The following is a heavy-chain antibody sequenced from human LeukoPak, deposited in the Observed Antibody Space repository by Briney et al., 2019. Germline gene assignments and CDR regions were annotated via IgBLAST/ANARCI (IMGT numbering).Heavy chain of an antibody. D-gene: IGHD3-22*01. CDR3: AKDHRITMIVRT. CDR2: ISGSGGST. Sequence: GGSLRLSCAASGFTFSSYAMSWVRQAPGRGLEWVSAISGSGGSTYYADSVKGRFTISRDNSKNTLYLQMNSLRAEDTAVYYCAKDHRITMIVRTWGQGTLVTVSS. J-gene: IGHJ5*02. CDR1: GFTFSSYA. V-gene: IGHV3-23*01.